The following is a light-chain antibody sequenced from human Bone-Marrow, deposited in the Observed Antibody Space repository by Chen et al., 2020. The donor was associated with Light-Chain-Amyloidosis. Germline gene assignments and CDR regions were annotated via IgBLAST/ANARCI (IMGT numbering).Light chain of an antibody. CDR2: RDT. CDR1: DLPTKY. Sequence: SYELTQLASVSVSSGQTARITCSGDDLPTKYAYWYQRKPGQAPVLVIHRDTGRPSGISERFSGSSSGTTATLTISVVQAEDEADYHCQSADSSGTYEVIFGGGTKLTVL. J-gene: IGLJ2*01. V-gene: IGLV3-25*03. CDR3: QSADSSGTYEVI.